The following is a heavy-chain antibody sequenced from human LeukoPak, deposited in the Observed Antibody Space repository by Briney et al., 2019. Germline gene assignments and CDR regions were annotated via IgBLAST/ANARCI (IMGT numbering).Heavy chain of an antibody. J-gene: IGHJ4*02. CDR1: GFTVSSSY. Sequence: GGSLRLCCAASGFTVSSSYMSWVRQAPGKGLEWVSVIYSGGSTYYADSVKGRFTISRDNSKNTLYLQMNSLRAEDTAMYYCARDQWSTTVDWGQGTLVTVSS. V-gene: IGHV3-66*01. CDR2: IYSGGST. D-gene: IGHD4-17*01. CDR3: ARDQWSTTVD.